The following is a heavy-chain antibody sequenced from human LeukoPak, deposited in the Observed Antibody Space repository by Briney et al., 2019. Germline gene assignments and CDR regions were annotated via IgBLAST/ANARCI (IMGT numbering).Heavy chain of an antibody. V-gene: IGHV4-59*01. J-gene: IGHJ4*02. CDR2: IYYSGST. D-gene: IGHD2/OR15-2a*01. CDR1: ARSIGSNY. Sequence: SETLSLTCTVSARSIGSNYRSWIRQPPGKGLEWIGYIYYSGSTNYNPSLKSRGTILVDTSKNQFSLKLSSVTAADTAVYYCARGESIDLFFDNWGQGTLVTVSS. CDR3: ARGESIDLFFDN.